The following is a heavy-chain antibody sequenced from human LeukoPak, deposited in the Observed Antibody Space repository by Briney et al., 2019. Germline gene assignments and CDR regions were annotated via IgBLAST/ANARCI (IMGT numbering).Heavy chain of an antibody. J-gene: IGHJ4*02. CDR1: GGSFNDYS. CDR3: ARDVTAAFDY. CDR2: IHHTGST. D-gene: IGHD6-13*01. Sequence: SETLSLTCAVLGGSFNDYSWSWIRQPPGKGLEWIGEIHHTGSTNYYPSLKSRVTIPVDTSKNQFSLKLSSVTAADTAVYYCARDVTAAFDYWGQGTLVTVSS. V-gene: IGHV4-34*01.